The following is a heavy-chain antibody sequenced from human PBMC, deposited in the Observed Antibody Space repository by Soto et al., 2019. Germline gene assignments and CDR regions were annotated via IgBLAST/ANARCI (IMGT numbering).Heavy chain of an antibody. CDR2: SRNRVNNLST. J-gene: IGHJ4*02. Sequence: GGSLRLSCTVSADSEFSFSDQYMDCVRQAPGKGLEWVGRSRNRVNNLSTAYAASVQGRFTISRDESKNTVYLQMQSLKTDDTAVYYCSRVDHCDKCPDYWGQGTLVTVSS. D-gene: IGHD3-22*01. V-gene: IGHV3-72*01. CDR3: SRVDHCDKCPDY. CDR1: EFSFSDQY.